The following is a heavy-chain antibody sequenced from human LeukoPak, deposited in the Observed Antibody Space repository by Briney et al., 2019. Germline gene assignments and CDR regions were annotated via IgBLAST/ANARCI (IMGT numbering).Heavy chain of an antibody. J-gene: IGHJ3*02. CDR1: GASISTSSYY. D-gene: IGHD3-10*01. V-gene: IGHV4-39*07. Sequence: SETLSLTCSVSGASISTSSYYWGWLRQPPGKGLEWIGSFYYTWSTYYNPSLKSRVTISVDTSKNQFSLKLSSVTAADTAVYYCARDTDGSGFLGWLGAFDIWGQGTMVTVSS. CDR3: ARDTDGSGFLGWLGAFDI. CDR2: FYYTWST.